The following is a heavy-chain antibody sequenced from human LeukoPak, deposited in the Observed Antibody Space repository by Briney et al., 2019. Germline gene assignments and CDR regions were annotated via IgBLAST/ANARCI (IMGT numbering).Heavy chain of an antibody. CDR2: ISSSGSTI. J-gene: IGHJ1*01. D-gene: IGHD3-22*01. Sequence: PGGSLRLSCAASGFTFSSHEMNWVRQAPGKGLEWVSYISSSGSTIYYADSVKGRFTISRDNARNSLYLQMNSLRAEDTAVYYCARVQGREYYYDSSGYYYVPKYFQHWGQGTLVTVSS. CDR3: ARVQGREYYYDSSGYYYVPKYFQH. V-gene: IGHV3-48*03. CDR1: GFTFSSHE.